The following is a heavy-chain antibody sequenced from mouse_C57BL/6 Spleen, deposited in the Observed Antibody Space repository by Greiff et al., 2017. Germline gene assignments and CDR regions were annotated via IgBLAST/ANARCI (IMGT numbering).Heavy chain of an antibody. D-gene: IGHD4-1*01. CDR1: GFSLTSYG. CDR3: AKNFNWDGGYFDY. V-gene: IGHV2-5*01. Sequence: QVQLKESGPGLVQPSQSLSITCTVSGFSLTSYGVHWVRQSPGKGLEWLGVIWRGGSTDYNAAFMSRLSITKDNSKSQVFFKMNSLQADDTSIYYCAKNFNWDGGYFDYWGQGTTLTVSS. J-gene: IGHJ2*01. CDR2: IWRGGST.